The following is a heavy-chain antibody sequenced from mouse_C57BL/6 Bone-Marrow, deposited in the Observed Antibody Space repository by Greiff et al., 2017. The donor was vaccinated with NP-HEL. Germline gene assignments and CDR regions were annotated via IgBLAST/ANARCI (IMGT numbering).Heavy chain of an antibody. CDR2: ISYDGSN. D-gene: IGHD1-1*01. Sequence: VQLKESGPGLVKPSQSLSLTCSVTGYSITSGYYWNWIRQFPGNKLEWMGYISYDGSNNYNPSLKNRISITRDTSKNQFFLKLNSVTTEDTATYYCARHYGSSHWYFDVWGTGTTVTVSS. V-gene: IGHV3-6*01. CDR1: GYSITSGYY. J-gene: IGHJ1*03. CDR3: ARHYGSSHWYFDV.